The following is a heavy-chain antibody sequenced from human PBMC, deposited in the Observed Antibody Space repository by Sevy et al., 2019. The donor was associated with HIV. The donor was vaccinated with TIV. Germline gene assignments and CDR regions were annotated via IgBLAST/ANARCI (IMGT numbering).Heavy chain of an antibody. CDR1: GDSITRYF. Sequence: SETLSLTCTVSGDSITRYFWSWIRQPPGKGLEWIGYMYHSGSTNYNPSLKRRVSLSIDTSKNEFSLTLSSVTAADTAVYYCARDYRRDFWSGYSIYFDPWGPGILVTVSS. CDR2: MYHSGST. D-gene: IGHD3-3*01. J-gene: IGHJ5*02. CDR3: ARDYRRDFWSGYSIYFDP. V-gene: IGHV4-59*01.